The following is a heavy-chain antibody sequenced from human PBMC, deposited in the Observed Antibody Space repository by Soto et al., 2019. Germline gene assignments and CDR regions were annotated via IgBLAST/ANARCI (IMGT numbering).Heavy chain of an antibody. V-gene: IGHV4-31*03. J-gene: IGHJ6*02. CDR1: GGSISSGGYY. CDR2: IYYSGST. D-gene: IGHD2-15*01. CDR3: ARDRMGEVRYYYYGMDV. Sequence: QVQLQESGPGLVKPSQTLSLTCTVSGGSISSGGYYWSWIRQHPGKGLEWIGYIYYSGSTYYNPSLKSRVTIAVXXSXNXXSLKLRSVTAADTAVYYCARDRMGEVRYYYYGMDVWGQGTTVTVSS.